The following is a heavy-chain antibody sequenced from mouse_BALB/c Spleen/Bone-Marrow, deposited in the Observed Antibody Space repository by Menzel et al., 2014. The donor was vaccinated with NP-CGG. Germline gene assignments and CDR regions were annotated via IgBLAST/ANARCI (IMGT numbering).Heavy chain of an antibody. V-gene: IGHV4-1*02. J-gene: IGHJ2*01. D-gene: IGHD1-1*01. CDR2: INPDSRTI. Sequence: EVKLQESGGGLVQPGGSLKLSCAASGFDFSRYWMSWVRQAPGKGLEWIGEINPDSRTINYTPSLKDKFITSRDNAKNTLDLQMSRVRSEDAGLYYCARCGYYGFLHYWGQGTTLTVSS. CDR1: GFDFSRYW. CDR3: ARCGYYGFLHY.